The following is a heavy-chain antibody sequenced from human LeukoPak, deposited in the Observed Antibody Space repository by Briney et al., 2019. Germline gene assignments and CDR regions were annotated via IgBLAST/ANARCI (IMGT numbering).Heavy chain of an antibody. Sequence: GGSLRLSCAVSRFTFSSNAMHWVSQAPARGVEWVADIPYYESNIYYAHSVKGRFTISRDNSNDTLYLQMNSLRADDTAVYYCASIVEDDYWGQGTLVTVSS. CDR3: ASIVEDDY. CDR2: IPYYESNI. V-gene: IGHV3-30-3*01. D-gene: IGHD2-15*01. J-gene: IGHJ4*02. CDR1: RFTFSSNA.